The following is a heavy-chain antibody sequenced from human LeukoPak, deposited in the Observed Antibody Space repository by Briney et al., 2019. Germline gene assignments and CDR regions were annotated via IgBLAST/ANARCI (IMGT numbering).Heavy chain of an antibody. V-gene: IGHV3-23*01. J-gene: IGHJ6*02. D-gene: IGHD3-16*01. Sequence: GGSLRLSCAVSGLTFNNYAMSWVRQAPGKGLEWVSAISKSGDHTYNAASAKGRFTIYRDNSKNTQYLQMNSLRAEDTAVYYCATSWGPDTSAFRWGRDGMDVWGQGTTVIVSS. CDR3: ATSWGPDTSAFRWGRDGMDV. CDR2: ISKSGDHT. CDR1: GLTFNNYA.